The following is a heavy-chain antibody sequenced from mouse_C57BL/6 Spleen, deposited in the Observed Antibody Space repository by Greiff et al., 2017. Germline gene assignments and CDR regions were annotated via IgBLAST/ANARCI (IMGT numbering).Heavy chain of an antibody. Sequence: VQLQQSGPELVKPGASVKISCKASGYSFTGYYMNWVKQSPEKSLEWIGEINPSTGGTTYNQKFKAKATLTVDKSSSTAYMQLKSLTSEDSAVYYCATYDYDVAWFAYWGQGTLVTVSA. J-gene: IGHJ3*01. V-gene: IGHV1-42*01. CDR1: GYSFTGYY. CDR3: ATYDYDVAWFAY. CDR2: INPSTGGT. D-gene: IGHD2-4*01.